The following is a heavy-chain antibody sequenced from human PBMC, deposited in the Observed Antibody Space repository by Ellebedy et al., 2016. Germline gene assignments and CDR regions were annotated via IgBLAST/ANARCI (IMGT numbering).Heavy chain of an antibody. Sequence: SETLSLTCNVSGYSISSGFYWAWIRQPPGKGLEWIGSIYHNGNTYDNPSLKSRLTMSRDTSKNQFSLTLSSVTAADAAVYFCARGVAGGYYADYWGQGTLVTVSS. D-gene: IGHD1-26*01. J-gene: IGHJ4*02. CDR3: ARGVAGGYYADY. V-gene: IGHV4-38-2*02. CDR1: GYSISSGFY. CDR2: IYHNGNT.